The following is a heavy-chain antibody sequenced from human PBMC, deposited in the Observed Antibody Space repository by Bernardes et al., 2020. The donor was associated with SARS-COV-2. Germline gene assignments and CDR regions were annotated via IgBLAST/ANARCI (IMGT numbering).Heavy chain of an antibody. V-gene: IGHV5-10-1*01. D-gene: IGHD4-17*01. CDR3: ARQHDYGDLDWDY. Sequence: ESLKISCKGSGYTFTNYWISWVRQMPGKGLEWMGRIDPSDSYTNYSPSFQGHVTISADKSISTAYLQWSSLKASDTAMYYCARQHDYGDLDWDYWGQGTLVTVSS. CDR1: GYTFTNYW. CDR2: IDPSDSYT. J-gene: IGHJ4*02.